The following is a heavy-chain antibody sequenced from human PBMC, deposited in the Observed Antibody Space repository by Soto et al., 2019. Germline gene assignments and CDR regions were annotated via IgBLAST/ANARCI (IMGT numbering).Heavy chain of an antibody. CDR3: ERLFASTYTPRPFDH. D-gene: IGHD2-2*02. J-gene: IGHJ4*02. Sequence: GSRRLYWADAGFALTTYWTNWVRQAPGKGLVWVSGIKSDGTTTNYADSVKGRLTISRDNAKNTLYLQMSSLSAEDTAVYYCERLFASTYTPRPFDHWGQGTQVTVSS. V-gene: IGHV3-74*01. CDR2: IKSDGTTT. CDR1: GFALTTYW.